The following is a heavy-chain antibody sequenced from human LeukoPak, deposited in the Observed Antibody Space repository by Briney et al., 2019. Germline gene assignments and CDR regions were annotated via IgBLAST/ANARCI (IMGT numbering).Heavy chain of an antibody. V-gene: IGHV3-30*02. CDR2: IRYDGSNK. Sequence: GGSLRLSCAASGFTFSSYGMHWVRQAPGKGLEWVAFIRYDGSNKYYADSVKGRFTISRDNSKNTLYLQMNSLRAEDTAVYHCARALEEDYYYMDVWGKGTTVTISS. J-gene: IGHJ6*03. CDR1: GFTFSSYG. CDR3: ARALEEDYYYMDV.